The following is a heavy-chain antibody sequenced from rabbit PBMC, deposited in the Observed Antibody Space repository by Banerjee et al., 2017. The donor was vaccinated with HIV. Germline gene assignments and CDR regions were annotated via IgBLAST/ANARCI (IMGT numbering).Heavy chain of an antibody. CDR3: AIYGYAGYAYPYYFNL. CDR2: IYAGSSGST. Sequence: QSLEESGGDLVKPGASLTLTCTASGFSFSSSYYMCWVRQAPGKGLEWIACIYAGSSGSTYYASWAKGRFTISKTSSTTVTLQMTSLTAADTATYFCAIYGYAGYAYPYYFNLWGPGTLVTDS. V-gene: IGHV1S40*01. J-gene: IGHJ4*01. D-gene: IGHD6-1*01. CDR1: GFSFSSSYY.